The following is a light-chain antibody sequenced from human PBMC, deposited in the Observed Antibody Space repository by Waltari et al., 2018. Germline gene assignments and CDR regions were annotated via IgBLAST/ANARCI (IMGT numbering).Light chain of an antibody. CDR3: QSYDRSLSVV. J-gene: IGLJ3*02. CDR2: RNG. V-gene: IGLV1-40*01. Sequence: QSVLSQPPSVSGAPGQRITISCTGNSSNIGASYDVHWYQQLPGIAPKLLIFRNGNQPSGVPDRFSGSRSGTSASLAITGLQAEDEADYYCQSYDRSLSVVFGGGTKVTVL. CDR1: SSNIGASYD.